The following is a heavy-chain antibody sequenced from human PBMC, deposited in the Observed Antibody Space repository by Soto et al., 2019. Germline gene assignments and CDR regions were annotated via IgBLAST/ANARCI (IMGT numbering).Heavy chain of an antibody. D-gene: IGHD2-15*01. J-gene: IGHJ5*02. Sequence: SETLSLTCTVSGGSISSSYWSWIRQPPGKGLEWLAYIYDDGSANYNPSLNSRSTISLDISKNQFSLKLTSVTAADTAVYYCARDKYCSGGSCRKTWFDPWGQGTLVTVSS. CDR2: IYDDGSA. CDR3: ARDKYCSGGSCRKTWFDP. V-gene: IGHV4-59*01. CDR1: GGSISSSY.